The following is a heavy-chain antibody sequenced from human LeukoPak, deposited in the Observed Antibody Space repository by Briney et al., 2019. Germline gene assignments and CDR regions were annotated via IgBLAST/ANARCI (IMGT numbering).Heavy chain of an antibody. V-gene: IGHV4-59*08. CDR3: ARYWSRFDY. D-gene: IGHD1-1*01. Sequence: PSETLSLTCTVSGGSISSYYWSWIRQPPGKGLEWIGYIYYSGTTNYNPSLKSRVTISVDTSKNQFSLKLSSVTAADTAVYFCARYWSRFDYWGQGALVAVSS. CDR2: IYYSGTT. CDR1: GGSISSYY. J-gene: IGHJ4*02.